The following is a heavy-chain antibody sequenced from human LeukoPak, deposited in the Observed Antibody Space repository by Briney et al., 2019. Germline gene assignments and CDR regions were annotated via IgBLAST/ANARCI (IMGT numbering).Heavy chain of an antibody. CDR3: AKDRGSGYSTYYYGMEV. V-gene: IGHV3-30*18. CDR2: ISSDGSNK. J-gene: IGHJ6*02. Sequence: PGGSLRLSCSASGFIFSSYYMHWVRQAPGKGLEWVAIISSDGSNKYYADSVTGRFTISRDKSKSTLFLQMNSLRADDTGVYYCAKDRGSGYSTYYYGMEVWGQGTTVTVSS. CDR1: GFIFSSYY. D-gene: IGHD3-22*01.